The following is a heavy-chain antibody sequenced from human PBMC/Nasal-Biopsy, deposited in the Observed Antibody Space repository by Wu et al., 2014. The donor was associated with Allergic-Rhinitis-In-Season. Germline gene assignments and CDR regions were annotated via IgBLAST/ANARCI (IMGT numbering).Heavy chain of an antibody. CDR3: ARDAGTVTSFNALDI. Sequence: TLSLTCTVSGDSIRSYYWSWIRQPAGKGLEWIGRVYSTGTNYNPSLKSRVTMSLDTSKNQYSLQLTSVTAADTAVYYCARDAGTVTSFNALDIWGQGTMVTVSS. J-gene: IGHJ3*02. V-gene: IGHV4-4*07. CDR2: VYSTGT. CDR1: GDSIRSYY. D-gene: IGHD4-11*01.